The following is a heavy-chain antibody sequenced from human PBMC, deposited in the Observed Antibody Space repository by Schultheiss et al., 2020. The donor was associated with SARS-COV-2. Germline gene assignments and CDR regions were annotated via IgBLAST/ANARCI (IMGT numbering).Heavy chain of an antibody. CDR2: IYYSGST. J-gene: IGHJ4*02. CDR3: ARGSYGSGSYYRAFDY. V-gene: IGHV4-59*01. CDR1: GGSISSYY. Sequence: SETLSLTCTVSGGSISSYYWSWIRQPPGKGLEWIGYIYYSGSTNYNPSLKSRVTISVDTSKNQFSLKLSSVTAADTAVYYCARGSYGSGSYYRAFDYWGQGTLVTVSS. D-gene: IGHD3-10*01.